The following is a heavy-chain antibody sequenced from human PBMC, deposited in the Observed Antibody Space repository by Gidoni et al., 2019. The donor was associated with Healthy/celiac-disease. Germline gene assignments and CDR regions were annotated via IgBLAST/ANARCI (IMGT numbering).Heavy chain of an antibody. V-gene: IGHV3-21*01. Sequence: EVQLVEAGGGLVKPGGSMRLSCEAAGFTFSSYSMNWVRQAPGKGLEWVSSISSSSSYIYYADSVKGRFTISRDNAKNSLYLQMNSLRAEDTAVYYCARERSEDYYFDYWGQGTLVTVSS. CDR2: ISSSSSYI. J-gene: IGHJ4*02. CDR3: ARERSEDYYFDY. CDR1: GFTFSSYS. D-gene: IGHD2-15*01.